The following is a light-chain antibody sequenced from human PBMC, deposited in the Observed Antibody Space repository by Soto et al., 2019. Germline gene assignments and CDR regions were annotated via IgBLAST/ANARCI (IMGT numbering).Light chain of an antibody. V-gene: IGKV1-9*01. Sequence: IQLTQSPSSLSASVGDRVTITCRASQGVSSYLAWYQQKPGKAPNLLIYVTSTLQSGVPSRFSGSGSGIYFTLTISSLQPEDFATYYCQQHNSYPLTFGGGTKVEIK. J-gene: IGKJ4*01. CDR2: VTS. CDR3: QQHNSYPLT. CDR1: QGVSSY.